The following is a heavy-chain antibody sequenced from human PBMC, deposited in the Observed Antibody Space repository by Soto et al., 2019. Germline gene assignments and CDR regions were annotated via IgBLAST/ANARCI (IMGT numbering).Heavy chain of an antibody. V-gene: IGHV3-30*18. D-gene: IGHD2-15*01. CDR1: GFTFSSYG. CDR2: ISYDGSNK. CDR3: AKDLDRYCSGGSCYSGLGFDP. J-gene: IGHJ5*02. Sequence: GGSLRLSCAASGFTFSSYGMHWVRQAPGKGLEWVAVISYDGSNKYYADSVKGRFTISRDNSKNTLYLQMNSLRAEDTAVYYCAKDLDRYCSGGSCYSGLGFDPWGQGTLVTVSS.